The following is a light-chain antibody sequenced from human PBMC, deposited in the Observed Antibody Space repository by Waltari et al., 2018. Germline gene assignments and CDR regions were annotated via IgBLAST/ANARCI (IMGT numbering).Light chain of an antibody. V-gene: IGKV1-39*01. CDR2: STS. CDR3: QQSYRSPLT. J-gene: IGKJ1*01. Sequence: DIQMTQPPSSLSASVGARVTITCRASPTVSSYLNWYQQKPGKAPKLLIYSTSSLQSGVPSRFSGSGAGTDFTLTISSLRPEDFATYYCQQSYRSPLTFGQGTKVEIK. CDR1: PTVSSY.